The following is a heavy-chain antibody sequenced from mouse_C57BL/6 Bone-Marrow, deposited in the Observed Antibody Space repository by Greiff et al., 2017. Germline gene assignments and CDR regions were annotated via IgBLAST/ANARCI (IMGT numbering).Heavy chain of an antibody. J-gene: IGHJ1*03. V-gene: IGHV14-4*01. D-gene: IGHD3-3*01. CDR1: GFNIKDDY. CDR3: TTQGIPRYFDV. CDR2: IDPENGDT. Sequence: EVQLVESGAELVRPGASVKLSCTASGFNIKDDYMHWVKQRPEQGLEWIGWIDPENGDTEYASKFQGKATITADTSSNTAYLQLSSLTSEDTAVYYCTTQGIPRYFDVWGTGTTVTVSS.